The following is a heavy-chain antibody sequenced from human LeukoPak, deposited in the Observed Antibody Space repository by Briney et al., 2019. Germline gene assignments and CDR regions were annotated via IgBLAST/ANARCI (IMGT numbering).Heavy chain of an antibody. CDR2: ISSSSSYI. V-gene: IGHV3-21*01. Sequence: GGSLRLSCAASGFTFSSYSMNWVRQAPGKGLEWVSSISSSSSYIYYADSVKGRFTISRDNAKNSLYLQMNSLRVEDTAVYYCARIGKMAKIRDALELWGQGTLVTVSS. J-gene: IGHJ3*01. CDR1: GFTFSSYS. D-gene: IGHD5-24*01. CDR3: ARIGKMAKIRDALEL.